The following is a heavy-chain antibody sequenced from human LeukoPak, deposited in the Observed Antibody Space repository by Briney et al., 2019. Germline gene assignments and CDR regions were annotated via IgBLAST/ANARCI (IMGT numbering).Heavy chain of an antibody. V-gene: IGHV1-2*02. CDR2: INPNSGGT. CDR1: GYTFTCYY. Sequence: GASVKVSCKASGYTFTCYYMHWVRQAPGQGQEWMGGINPNSGGTNYAQKVQGRVTMTRDTAISTAYMELSRLRSNDTAGYYCATLESGQWLSWPLLYDYWGQGTLVTVSS. J-gene: IGHJ4*02. CDR3: ATLESGQWLSWPLLYDY. D-gene: IGHD6-19*01.